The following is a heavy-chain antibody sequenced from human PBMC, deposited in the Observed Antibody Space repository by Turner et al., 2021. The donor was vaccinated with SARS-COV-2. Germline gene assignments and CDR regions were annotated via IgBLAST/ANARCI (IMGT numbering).Heavy chain of an antibody. D-gene: IGHD3-22*01. Sequence: EVQLVESGGGWVQSGRSLRLSCAASGFTFDDYAMHWVRRAAGMGLEWVSSISWNSGSIGYAYSVKGRFTISRDNAKNSLYLQMNSLRAEDTALYYCAKDSSGYYPPKWYFDLWGRGTLVTVSS. CDR3: AKDSSGYYPPKWYFDL. V-gene: IGHV3-9*01. J-gene: IGHJ2*01. CDR2: ISWNSGSI. CDR1: GFTFDDYA.